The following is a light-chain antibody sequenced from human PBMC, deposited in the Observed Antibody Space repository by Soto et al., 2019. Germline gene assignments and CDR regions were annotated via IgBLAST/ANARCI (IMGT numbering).Light chain of an antibody. CDR3: QQYDKWPLT. J-gene: IGKJ4*01. CDR1: QSVYNN. V-gene: IGKV3-15*01. Sequence: EIVMTQSPATLSVSPGERATLSCRASQSVYNNLAWYQQKPGQAPRLLIYHVSTRATGIPARFSGSGSGTEFTLTISSLQSEDFAIYYCQQYDKWPLTFGGGTKVEIK. CDR2: HVS.